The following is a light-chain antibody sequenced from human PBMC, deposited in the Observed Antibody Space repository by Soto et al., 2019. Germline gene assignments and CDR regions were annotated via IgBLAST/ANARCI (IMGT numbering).Light chain of an antibody. CDR3: MQALQTTWT. CDR1: QSLLHSNGYNY. J-gene: IGKJ1*01. Sequence: DIVMTQSPLSLPVTPGEPGSISCRSSQSLLHSNGYNYLDWYLQKPGQSPQLLIYLGSNRASGVPDRFSGSGSGTDFTLKISRVEAEDVGVYYCMQALQTTWTFGQGTKVDIK. CDR2: LGS. V-gene: IGKV2-28*01.